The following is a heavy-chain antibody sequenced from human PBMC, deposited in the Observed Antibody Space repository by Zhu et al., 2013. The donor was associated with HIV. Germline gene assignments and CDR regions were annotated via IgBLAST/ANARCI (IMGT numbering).Heavy chain of an antibody. CDR3: ASDVWEKALDI. CDR2: IKPETGAT. V-gene: IGHV1-2*02. J-gene: IGHJ3*02. Sequence: WVRLVPGQGLQWIGWIKPETGATKYAQKFQDRVTMTTNTSISTAYMELGGLRYDDTAIYYCASDVWEKALDIWGPGTILTVSS. D-gene: IGHD3-16*01.